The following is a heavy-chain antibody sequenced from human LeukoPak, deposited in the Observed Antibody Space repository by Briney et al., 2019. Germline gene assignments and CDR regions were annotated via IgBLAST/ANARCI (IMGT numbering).Heavy chain of an antibody. V-gene: IGHV5-51*01. CDR1: GYNFASYW. CDR2: IYPGDSDT. J-gene: IGHJ4*02. CDR3: ARHETGSYLRPPGDY. Sequence: GESLKISCKDYGYNFASYWIGWVRQMPRKGLEWMGIIYPGDSDTRYSPSFQGQVTISADKSISTAYLQWTSLKASDTAMYYCARHETGSYLRPPGDYWGQGTPVTVSS. D-gene: IGHD1-26*01.